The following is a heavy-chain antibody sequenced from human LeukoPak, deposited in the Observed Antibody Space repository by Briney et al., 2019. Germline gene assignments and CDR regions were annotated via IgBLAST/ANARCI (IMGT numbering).Heavy chain of an antibody. CDR1: GFTFSSYA. CDR2: ISGSGGST. V-gene: IGHV3-23*01. J-gene: IGHJ5*02. CDR3: AKSVTAVAGIGNDWFDP. D-gene: IGHD6-19*01. Sequence: GGSLRLSCAASGFTFSSYAMSWVRQAPGKGLEWVSAISGSGGSTYYADSVKGRFTISRDNSKNTLYLQMNSLRAEDTAVYYCAKSVTAVAGIGNDWFDPWGQGTLVTVSS.